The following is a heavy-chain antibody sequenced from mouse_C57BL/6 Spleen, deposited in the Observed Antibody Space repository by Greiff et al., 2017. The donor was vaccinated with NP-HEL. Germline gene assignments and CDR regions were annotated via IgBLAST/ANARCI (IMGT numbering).Heavy chain of an antibody. CDR2: IWTGGGT. CDR3: ARNYYDYDEGLFDY. Sequence: VKLVESGPGLVAPSQSLSITCTVSGFSLTSYAISWVLQPPGKGLEWLGVIWTGGGTNYNSALKSRLSISKDNSKSQVFLKMNSLQTDDTARYYCARNYYDYDEGLFDYWGQGTTLTVSS. J-gene: IGHJ2*01. CDR1: GFSLTSYA. D-gene: IGHD2-4*01. V-gene: IGHV2-9-1*01.